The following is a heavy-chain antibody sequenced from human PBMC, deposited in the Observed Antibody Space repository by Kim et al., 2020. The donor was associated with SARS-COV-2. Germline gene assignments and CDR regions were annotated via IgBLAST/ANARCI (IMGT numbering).Heavy chain of an antibody. CDR1: GYTFTSYY. D-gene: IGHD2-2*01. Sequence: ASVKVSCKASGYTFTSYYMHWVRQAPGQGLEWMGIFNPSGGSTSYAQKFQGRVTMTRDTSTSTVYMELSSLRSEDTAVYYCAYYALSPGKGFDYWGQGTLVTVSS. CDR3: AYYALSPGKGFDY. CDR2: FNPSGGST. V-gene: IGHV1-46*01. J-gene: IGHJ4*02.